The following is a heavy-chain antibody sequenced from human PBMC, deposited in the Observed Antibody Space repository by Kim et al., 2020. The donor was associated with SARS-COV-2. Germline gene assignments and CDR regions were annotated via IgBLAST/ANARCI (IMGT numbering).Heavy chain of an antibody. Sequence: TPSLKSRVTISVDTSKNQFSLKLSSVTAADTAVYYCASRIAARLRSAFDIWGQGTMVTVSS. D-gene: IGHD6-6*01. CDR3: ASRIAARLRSAFDI. V-gene: IGHV4-34*01. J-gene: IGHJ3*02.